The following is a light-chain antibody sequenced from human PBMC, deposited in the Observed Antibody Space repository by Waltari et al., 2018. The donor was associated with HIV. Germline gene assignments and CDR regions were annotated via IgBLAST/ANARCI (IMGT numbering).Light chain of an antibody. CDR3: QQYDSGPRGIT. V-gene: IGKV3-15*01. CDR1: PSISAK. Sequence: EIVLTQSPPTLSVSPGQRVTLSSRASPSISAKVAWYQQRPGQAPRLLIYEAATRPTGIPARFSGSGSGTEFTLTISSLQSEDFATYFCQQYDSGPRGITFGQGTMLEIK. J-gene: IGKJ2*01. CDR2: EAA.